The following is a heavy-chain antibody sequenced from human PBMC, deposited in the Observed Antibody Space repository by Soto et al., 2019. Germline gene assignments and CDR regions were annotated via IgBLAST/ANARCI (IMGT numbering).Heavy chain of an antibody. D-gene: IGHD2-15*01. CDR1: GFTFSDYY. CDR2: ISSSGSTI. J-gene: IGHJ6*03. CDR3: ARDARAPSTRPDYYYYYYMDV. Sequence: GGSLRLSCAASGFTFSDYYMSWIRQAPGKGLEWVSYISSSGSTIYYADSVKGRFTISRDNAKNSLYLQMNSLRAEDTAVYYCARDARAPSTRPDYYYYYYMDVWGKGTTVTVSS. V-gene: IGHV3-11*01.